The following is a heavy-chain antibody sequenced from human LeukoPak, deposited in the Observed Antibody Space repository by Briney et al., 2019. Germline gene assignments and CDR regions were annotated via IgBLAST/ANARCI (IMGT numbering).Heavy chain of an antibody. V-gene: IGHV3-7*01. Sequence: PGGSLRLSCAASGFTFSDYWMSWVRQAPGKGPEWVANIKYDGREKWYVDSVKGRFTISRDNVKNSLYLQMNSLRAEDTAVYYCAREPVQMRFMDVWGKGTTVTVSS. CDR2: IKYDGREK. J-gene: IGHJ6*03. CDR1: GFTFSDYW. CDR3: AREPVQMRFMDV.